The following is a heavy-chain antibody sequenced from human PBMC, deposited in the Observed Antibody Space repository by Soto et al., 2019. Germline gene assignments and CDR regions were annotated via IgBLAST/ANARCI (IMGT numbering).Heavy chain of an antibody. V-gene: IGHV1-46*01. CDR1: GYTFTSYY. CDR2: INPSGGST. J-gene: IGHJ6*02. Sequence: ASVKVSCKASGYTFTSYYMHWVRQAPGQGLEWMGIINPSGGSTSYAQKFQGRVTMTRDTSTSTVYMELSSLRSEDTAVYYCARAGTVSPDYYYYYGTDVWGQGTTVTVSS. CDR3: ARAGTVSPDYYYYYGTDV. D-gene: IGHD4-4*01.